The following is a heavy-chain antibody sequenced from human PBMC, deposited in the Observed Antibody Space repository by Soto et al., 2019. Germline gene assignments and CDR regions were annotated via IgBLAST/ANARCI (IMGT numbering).Heavy chain of an antibody. CDR1: GFTFSSYS. V-gene: IGHV3-23*01. CDR3: AKKVTPGPGRQYCDY. D-gene: IGHD3-10*01. CDR2: FRTSGDGGTT. J-gene: IGHJ4*02. Sequence: PGGSLRLSCAASGFTFSSYSMSWVRQAPGQGLEWVSGFRTSGDGGTTYYADSVKGRFTISRDNSTNMLFLQMNSLRAAYTTISYCAKKVTPGPGRQYCDYWGQGTLVTVSS.